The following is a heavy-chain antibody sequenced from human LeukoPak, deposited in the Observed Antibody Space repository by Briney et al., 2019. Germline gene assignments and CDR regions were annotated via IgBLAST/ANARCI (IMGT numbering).Heavy chain of an antibody. CDR2: IYPGDSDT. CDR1: GYSFTNYW. Sequence: GESLKISCKGSGYSFTNYWIGWVRQMPGKGLEWMGVIYPGDSDTRYSPSFQGQVTISADKSISTAYLQWSSLKASDTATHYYARQYSGTYYRSFDYWGQGTLVTVSS. V-gene: IGHV5-51*01. CDR3: ARQYSGTYYRSFDY. D-gene: IGHD3-10*01. J-gene: IGHJ4*02.